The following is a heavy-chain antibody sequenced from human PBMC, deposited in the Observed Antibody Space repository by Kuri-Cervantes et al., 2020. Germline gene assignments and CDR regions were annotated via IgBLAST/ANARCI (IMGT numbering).Heavy chain of an antibody. D-gene: IGHD6-19*01. J-gene: IGHJ4*02. CDR2: MNPNSGNT. Sequence: ASVKVSCKASGYTFTSYDINWVRQATGQGLEWMGWMNPNSGNTGYAQKFQGRVTMTRDTSTSTVYMELSSLRSEDTAVYYCARANAGSSGWYRLKFEYYFDYWGQGTLVTVSS. CDR3: ARANAGSSGWYRLKFEYYFDY. CDR1: GYTFTSYD. V-gene: IGHV1-8*01.